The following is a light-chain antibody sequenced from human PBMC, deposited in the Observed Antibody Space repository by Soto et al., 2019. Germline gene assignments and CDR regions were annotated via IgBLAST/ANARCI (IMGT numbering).Light chain of an antibody. J-gene: IGLJ3*02. CDR2: SNN. CDR3: AAWDETPNVPV. Sequence: QSVLTQPPSASGTPGQRVTISCSGSNSNIGRNTVNWYQQLPGAAPSLLSYSNNQRPSGVPDRFSGSKSGTSASLAISGLQSEDEADYYCAAWDETPNVPVFGGGTKLT. CDR1: NSNIGRNT. V-gene: IGLV1-44*01.